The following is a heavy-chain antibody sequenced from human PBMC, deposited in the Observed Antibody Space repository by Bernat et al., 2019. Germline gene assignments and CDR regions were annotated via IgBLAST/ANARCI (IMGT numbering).Heavy chain of an antibody. CDR1: GGSISSYY. CDR3: ATYDFWSGYLDY. Sequence: QVQLQESGPGLVKPSETLSLTCTVSGGSISSYYWSWIRQPPGKGLEWIGYIYYSGSTNYNPSLKSRVTISVDTSKNQFSLKLSSVTAADTAVYYCATYDFWSGYLDYWGQGTLVTVSS. V-gene: IGHV4-59*01. CDR2: IYYSGST. J-gene: IGHJ4*02. D-gene: IGHD3-3*01.